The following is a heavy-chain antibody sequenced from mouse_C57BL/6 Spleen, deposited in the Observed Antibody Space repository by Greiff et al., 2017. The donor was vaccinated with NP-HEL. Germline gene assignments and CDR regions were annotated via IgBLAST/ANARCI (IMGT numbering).Heavy chain of an antibody. CDR1: GFNIKDDY. J-gene: IGHJ2*01. CDR2: IDPENGDT. V-gene: IGHV14-4*01. Sequence: EVQLQQSGAELVRPGASVKLSCTASGFNIKDDYMHWVKQRPEQGLEWIGWIDPENGDTEYASKFQGKATITADTSSNTAYLQLSSLTSEDTAVYYCTTGSNPDCWGQGTTLTVSS. CDR3: TTGSNPDC. D-gene: IGHD1-1*01.